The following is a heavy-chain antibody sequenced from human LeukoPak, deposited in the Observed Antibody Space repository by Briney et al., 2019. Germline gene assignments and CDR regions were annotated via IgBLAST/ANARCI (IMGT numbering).Heavy chain of an antibody. CDR3: ARVFVDGRLWFGEPNQTNWFDP. D-gene: IGHD3-10*01. CDR2: INPNSGGT. V-gene: IGHV1-2*02. CDR1: GYTFTVYY. J-gene: IGHJ5*02. Sequence: GASVKVSCKASGYTFTVYYMHWVRQAPGQGLEWMGWINPNSGGTNYAQKFQGRLTMTRATSISTAYMELSRLRSDDAAVYYCARVFVDGRLWFGEPNQTNWFDPWGQGTLVTVSS.